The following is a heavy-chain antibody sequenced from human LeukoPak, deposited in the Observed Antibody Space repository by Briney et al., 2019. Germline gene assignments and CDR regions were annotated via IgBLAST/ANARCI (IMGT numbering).Heavy chain of an antibody. V-gene: IGHV3-11*01. CDR1: GFTFSDYY. CDR2: ISSSGSTI. Sequence: PGGSLRLSCAASGFTFSDYYMSWIRQAPGKGLEWVSYISSSGSTIYYEDSVKGRFTISRDNAKNSLYLQMNSLRAEDTAVYYCASHIVVVPVACDYWGQGTLVTVSS. CDR3: ASHIVVVPVACDY. J-gene: IGHJ4*02. D-gene: IGHD2-2*01.